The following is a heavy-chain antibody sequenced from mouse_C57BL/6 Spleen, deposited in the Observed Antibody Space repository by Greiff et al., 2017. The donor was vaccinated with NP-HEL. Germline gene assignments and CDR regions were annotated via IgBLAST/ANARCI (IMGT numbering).Heavy chain of an antibody. CDR3: AREGLTGTYDY. Sequence: EVQRVESGPGLVKPSQSLSLTCSVTGYSITSGYYWNWIRQFPGNKLEWMGYISYDGSNNYNPSLKNRISITRDTSKNQFFLKLNSVTTEDTATYYCAREGLTGTYDYWGQGTTLTVSS. CDR2: ISYDGSN. CDR1: GYSITSGYY. V-gene: IGHV3-6*01. J-gene: IGHJ2*01. D-gene: IGHD4-1*01.